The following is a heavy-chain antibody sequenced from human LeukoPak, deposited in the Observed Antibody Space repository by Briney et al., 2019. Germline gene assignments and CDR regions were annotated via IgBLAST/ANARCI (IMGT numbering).Heavy chain of an antibody. Sequence: GGSLRLSCAASEFIFSGYAMSWVRQAPGKGLEWVSTISGSGSTTWYADSVKGRFTISRDNSKSTLYLQMNSLRAEDAAVYYCTKRTRGYNYGPSDYWGQGTLVTVSS. CDR2: ISGSGSTT. CDR3: TKRTRGYNYGPSDY. CDR1: EFIFSGYA. J-gene: IGHJ4*02. D-gene: IGHD5-18*01. V-gene: IGHV3-23*01.